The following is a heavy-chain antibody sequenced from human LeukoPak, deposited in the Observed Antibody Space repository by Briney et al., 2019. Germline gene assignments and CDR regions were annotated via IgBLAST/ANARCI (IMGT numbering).Heavy chain of an antibody. D-gene: IGHD6-19*01. V-gene: IGHV3-9*01. CDR3: AKEVAGTPDYYYYGMDV. CDR2: ISWNSGSI. J-gene: IGHJ6*02. CDR1: GFTFDDYA. Sequence: PGRSLRLSCAASGFTFDDYAMHWVRQAPGKGREWVSGISWNSGSIGYADSVKGRFTIYRDNAKNSLYLQMKSLRAEDPALYYCAKEVAGTPDYYYYGMDVWGQGTTVTVSS.